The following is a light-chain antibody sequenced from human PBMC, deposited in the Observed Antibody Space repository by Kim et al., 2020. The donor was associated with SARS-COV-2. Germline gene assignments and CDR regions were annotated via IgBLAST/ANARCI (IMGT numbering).Light chain of an antibody. CDR3: LLYYSGVRV. CDR2: DIT. CDR1: TGAVTSGHF. V-gene: IGLV7-46*01. J-gene: IGLJ2*01. Sequence: QAVVTQEPSLTVSPGGTVTLTCGSSTGAVTSGHFPYWFQHKPGQAPSTLIYDITQRHSWTPARFSGSLLGDKAALTLSGAQPEDEADYYCLLYYSGVRVFGGATQLTVL.